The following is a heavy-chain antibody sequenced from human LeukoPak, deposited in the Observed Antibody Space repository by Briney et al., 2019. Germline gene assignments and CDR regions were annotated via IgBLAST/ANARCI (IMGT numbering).Heavy chain of an antibody. CDR2: MNPNSGNT. V-gene: IGHV1-8*01. Sequence: ASVKVSCKASGYTFTSYDINWVRQATGQGLEWMGWMNPNSGNTGYAQKFQGRVTMTRNTSISTAYMGLSSLRSEDTAVYYCARVRAAQEDYYYYYGMDVWGQGTTVTVSS. CDR1: GYTFTSYD. D-gene: IGHD6-25*01. CDR3: ARVRAAQEDYYYYYGMDV. J-gene: IGHJ6*02.